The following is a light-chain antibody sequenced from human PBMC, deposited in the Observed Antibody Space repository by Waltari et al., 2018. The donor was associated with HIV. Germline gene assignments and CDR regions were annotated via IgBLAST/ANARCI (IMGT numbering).Light chain of an antibody. CDR1: ELPKQF. J-gene: IGLJ2*01. Sequence: SYEVTQPPSVSVSPGQTARITCSGDELPKQFAYWYQQKPGQAPVLVIYKDNERPSGIPERFSGSTSGTIVTLTISGVQAEDEGDYYCQTADTSGSVVFGGGTKLTVL. CDR3: QTADTSGSVV. CDR2: KDN. V-gene: IGLV3-25*03.